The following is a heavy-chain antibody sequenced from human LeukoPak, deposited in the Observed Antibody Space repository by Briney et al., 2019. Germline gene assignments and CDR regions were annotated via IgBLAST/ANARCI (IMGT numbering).Heavy chain of an antibody. CDR1: GFTFSNYA. CDR3: ASPKRGDAILPDH. Sequence: RSLRLSCVASGFTFSNYAMHWVRQAPGKGLEWVAVISYEGSSKYYADSVKGRITISRDNSKNTLHLQMDSLRDEDTAVYYCASPKRGDAILPDHWGQGTLVTVSS. J-gene: IGHJ5*02. D-gene: IGHD3-10*01. V-gene: IGHV3-30*04. CDR2: ISYEGSSK.